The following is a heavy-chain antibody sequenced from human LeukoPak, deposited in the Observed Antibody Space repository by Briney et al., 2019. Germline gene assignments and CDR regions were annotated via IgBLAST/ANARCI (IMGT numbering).Heavy chain of an antibody. CDR2: IYPGDSDT. D-gene: IGHD3-3*01. V-gene: IGHV5-51*01. CDR1: GYTFTNSW. J-gene: IGHJ4*02. Sequence: GESLKISCRGSGYTFTNSWIGWGRQIPGKGLEWMGAIYPGDSDTRYSPSFQGQVTISADKSINTAYLQWSSLKASDTAIYYCAKSGTSGLRFFDFWGQGSLVTVSS. CDR3: AKSGTSGLRFFDF.